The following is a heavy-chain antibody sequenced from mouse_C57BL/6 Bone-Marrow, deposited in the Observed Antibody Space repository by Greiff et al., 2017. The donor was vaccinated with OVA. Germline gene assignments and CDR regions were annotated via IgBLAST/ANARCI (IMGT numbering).Heavy chain of an antibody. V-gene: IGHV1-55*01. Sequence: QVQLQQPGAELVKPGASVKMSCKASGYTFTSYWITWVKQRPGQGLEWIGDIYPGSGSTNYNEKFKSKATLTVDTSSSTAYMQLSSLTSEDSAVYYGAREDDYDGYAMDYWGQGTSVTVSS. CDR1: GYTFTSYW. CDR3: AREDDYDGYAMDY. J-gene: IGHJ4*01. CDR2: IYPGSGST. D-gene: IGHD2-4*01.